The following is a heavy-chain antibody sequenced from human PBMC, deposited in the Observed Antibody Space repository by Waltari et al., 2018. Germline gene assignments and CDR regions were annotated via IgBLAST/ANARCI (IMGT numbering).Heavy chain of an antibody. D-gene: IGHD3-16*02. J-gene: IGHJ4*02. Sequence: QVQLVQSGAAVKKPGASVKVSCKASGYTFTGYSMHWVRTAPGQGLEWMGWINPNSGGTNYAQKFQGRVTMTRDTSISTAYMELSRLRSDDTAVYYCARELKDYVWGSYPIDYWGQGTLVTVSS. CDR3: ARELKDYVWGSYPIDY. V-gene: IGHV1-2*02. CDR2: INPNSGGT. CDR1: GYTFTGYS.